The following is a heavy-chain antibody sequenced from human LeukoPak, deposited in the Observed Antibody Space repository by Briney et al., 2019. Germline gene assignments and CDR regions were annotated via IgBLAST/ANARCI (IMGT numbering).Heavy chain of an antibody. V-gene: IGHV1-8*01. J-gene: IGHJ4*02. Sequence: ASVKVSCKASGYTFTSYDINWVRQATGLGLEWMGWMNPNSGNTGYAQKFQGRVTMTRNTSISTAYMELSSLRSEDTAVYYCARVDFDWLSRSYYFDYWGQGTLVTVSS. D-gene: IGHD3-9*01. CDR2: MNPNSGNT. CDR1: GYTFTSYD. CDR3: ARVDFDWLSRSYYFDY.